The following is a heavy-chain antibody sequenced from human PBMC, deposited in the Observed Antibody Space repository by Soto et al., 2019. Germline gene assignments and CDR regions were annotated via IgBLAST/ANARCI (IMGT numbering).Heavy chain of an antibody. CDR2: INPSGGST. D-gene: IGHD6-19*01. J-gene: IGHJ3*02. CDR1: GYTFTSYY. CDR3: ARPIAVAAPFDAFDI. V-gene: IGHV1-46*01. Sequence: ASVKVSCKASGYTFTSYYMHWVRQAPGQGLEWMGIINPSGGSTSYAQKFQGRVTMTRDTSTSTVYMELSSLRSEDTAVYYCARPIAVAAPFDAFDIWGQGTMVTVSS.